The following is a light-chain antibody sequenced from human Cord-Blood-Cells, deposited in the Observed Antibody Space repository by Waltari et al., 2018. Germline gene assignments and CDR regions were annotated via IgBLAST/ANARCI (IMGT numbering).Light chain of an antibody. CDR1: QSISSY. CDR3: QQSYSTPRT. J-gene: IGKJ1*01. V-gene: IGKV1-39*01. CDR2: AAS. Sequence: DIQMTQSPSSLSASVADRVTITCRASQSISSYLNWYQQKPGKAPNLLIYAASSLQSGVPSRFSGSGSGTDFTLTISSLQPEDFATYYCQQSYSTPRTFGQGTKVEIK.